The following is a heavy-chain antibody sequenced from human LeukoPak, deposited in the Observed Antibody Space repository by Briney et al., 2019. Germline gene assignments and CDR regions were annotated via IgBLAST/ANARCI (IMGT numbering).Heavy chain of an antibody. CDR2: INHSGST. CDR3: ARGYYDFWSGYYYYYYMDV. Sequence: PSETLSLTCTVSGGSISSYYWSWIRQPPGKGLEWIGEINHSGSTNYNPSLKSRVTISVDTSKNQFSLKLSSVTAADTAVYYCARGYYDFWSGYYYYYYMDVWGKGTTVTVSS. D-gene: IGHD3-3*01. J-gene: IGHJ6*03. V-gene: IGHV4-34*01. CDR1: GGSISSYY.